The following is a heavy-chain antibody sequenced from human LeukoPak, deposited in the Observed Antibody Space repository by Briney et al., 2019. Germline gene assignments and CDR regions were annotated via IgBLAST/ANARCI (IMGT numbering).Heavy chain of an antibody. J-gene: IGHJ5*02. Sequence: GGSLRLSCAASGFTFSRFWMNWVRQAPGKGLEWVASIKQDGTEKFYADSVKGRFTISRDNGKNSLYLQMSSLRAEDTAIHYCATQSYYYDSSGYYTTWGQGTLVTVSS. CDR1: GFTFSRFW. V-gene: IGHV3-7*01. CDR2: IKQDGTEK. CDR3: ATQSYYYDSSGYYTT. D-gene: IGHD3-22*01.